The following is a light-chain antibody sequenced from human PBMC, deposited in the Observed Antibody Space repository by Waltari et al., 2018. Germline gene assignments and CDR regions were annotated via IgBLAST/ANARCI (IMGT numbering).Light chain of an antibody. CDR2: VNSDGSH. Sequence: QLVLTQSPSASASLGASVKLNCTVDSGKSSNIIVWNQQKPEKGPRFLMKVNSDGSHTKGDEIPDRFSGSSSGPERYLTISSVQSEDEADYYCQTGGHGTWVFGGGTKLTVL. CDR3: QTGGHGTWV. J-gene: IGLJ3*02. CDR1: SGKSSNI. V-gene: IGLV4-69*01.